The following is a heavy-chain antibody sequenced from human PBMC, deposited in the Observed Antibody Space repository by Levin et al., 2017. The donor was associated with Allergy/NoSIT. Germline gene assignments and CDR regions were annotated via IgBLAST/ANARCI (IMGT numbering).Heavy chain of an antibody. D-gene: IGHD5-12*01. V-gene: IGHV4-30-2*01. CDR1: GGSISSGGYS. Sequence: LRLSCAVSGGSISSGGYSWSWIRQPPGKGLEWIGYIYHSGSTYYNPSLKSRVTISVDRSKNQFSLKLSSVTAADTAVYYCARVIVATNAFDIWGQGTMVTVSS. J-gene: IGHJ3*02. CDR3: ARVIVATNAFDI. CDR2: IYHSGST.